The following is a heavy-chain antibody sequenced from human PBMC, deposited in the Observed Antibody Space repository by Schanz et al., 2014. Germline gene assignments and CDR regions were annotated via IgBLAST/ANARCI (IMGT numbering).Heavy chain of an antibody. CDR1: GGSIRSGTYY. D-gene: IGHD1-1*01. CDR2: VFPNGIT. V-gene: IGHV4-61*02. J-gene: IGHJ2*01. Sequence: QVQLQESGPGLVKPSQTLSLTCTVSGGSIRSGTYYWSWIRQPAGKALEWVGRVFPNGITNYNPSRKSRLPISLAPSKNRFSLPLTSLTAADTAVYYCARDTTWRLDLWGRGTLVTVSS. CDR3: ARDTTWRLDL.